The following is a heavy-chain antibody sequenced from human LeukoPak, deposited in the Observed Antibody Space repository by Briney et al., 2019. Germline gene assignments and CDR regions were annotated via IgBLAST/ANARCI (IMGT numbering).Heavy chain of an antibody. Sequence: SETLSLTCAVYGGSFSGYYWSWIRQPPGKGLEWIGEINHSGSTNYNPSLKSRVTISVDTSKNQFSLRLSSVTAADTAVYYCARVIAAPGIYYFDSWGQGTLVTVSS. J-gene: IGHJ4*02. D-gene: IGHD6-6*01. V-gene: IGHV4-34*01. CDR1: GGSFSGYY. CDR3: ARVIAAPGIYYFDS. CDR2: INHSGST.